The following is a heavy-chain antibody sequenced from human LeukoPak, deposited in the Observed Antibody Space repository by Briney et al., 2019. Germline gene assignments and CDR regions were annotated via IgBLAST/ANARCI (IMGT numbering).Heavy chain of an antibody. CDR1: GGSISSYY. V-gene: IGHV4-59*01. CDR2: IYYSGST. J-gene: IGHJ4*02. CDR3: ARSLTIFGVVSHFDY. Sequence: PSETLSLTCTVSGGSISSYYWSWIRQPPGKGLEWIGYIYYSGSTNYSPSLKSRVTISVDTSKNQFSLKLSSVTAADTAVYYCARSLTIFGVVSHFDYWGQGTLVTVSS. D-gene: IGHD3-3*01.